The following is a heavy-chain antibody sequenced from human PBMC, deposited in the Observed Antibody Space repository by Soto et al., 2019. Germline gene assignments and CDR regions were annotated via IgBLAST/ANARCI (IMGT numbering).Heavy chain of an antibody. Sequence: QVQLHESGPGLVKPSQTLSLTCTVSGGSINSGGYYWTWIHQHPGKGLEWIGYIFYSRTTSYNPSPKRRGTLSGDTAKNQFSPTLRSVTAADSAVYYCAREAPGGPAYYFDFWGQGTPVTVSS. CDR2: IFYSRTT. D-gene: IGHD3-16*01. CDR1: GGSINSGGYY. J-gene: IGHJ4*02. V-gene: IGHV4-30-4*01. CDR3: AREAPGGPAYYFDF.